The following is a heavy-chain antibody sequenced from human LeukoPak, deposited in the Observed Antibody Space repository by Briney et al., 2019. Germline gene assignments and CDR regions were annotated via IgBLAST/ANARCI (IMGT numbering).Heavy chain of an antibody. CDR1: GGSISSSSYY. J-gene: IGHJ6*03. Sequence: SETLSLTCTVSGGSISSSSYYWGWIRQPPGKGLEWIGSIHYSGSTNYNPSLKSRVTISVDTSKNQFSLKLSSVTAADTAVYYCARGREDIVLLPFTKRKSYYMDVWGKGTTVTVSS. D-gene: IGHD2-2*01. CDR3: ARGREDIVLLPFTKRKSYYMDV. V-gene: IGHV4-39*07. CDR2: IHYSGST.